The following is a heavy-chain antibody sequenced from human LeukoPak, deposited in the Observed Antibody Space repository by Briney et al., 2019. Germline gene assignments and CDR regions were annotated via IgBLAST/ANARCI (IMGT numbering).Heavy chain of an antibody. CDR3: AKVSAWAMVGATYFDY. CDR1: GFTFSSYA. CDR2: ISGNSGST. V-gene: IGHV3-23*01. J-gene: IGHJ4*02. Sequence: GGSLRLSCAASGFTFSSYAMSWVRQAPGKGLEWVSSISGNSGSTYYADSVKGRFTISRDDSKNTVYLQMNSLRAEDTAVYYCAKVSAWAMVGATYFDYWGQGTLVTVSS. D-gene: IGHD1-26*01.